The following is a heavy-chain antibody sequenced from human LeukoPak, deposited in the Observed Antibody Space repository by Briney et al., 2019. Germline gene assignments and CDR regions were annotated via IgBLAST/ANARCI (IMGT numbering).Heavy chain of an antibody. CDR2: IYTSGST. CDR3: ARDLDDQSNTNFLFDY. CDR1: GDSIGSIDW. D-gene: IGHD2-2*01. V-gene: IGHV4-4*02. J-gene: IGHJ4*02. Sequence: SGTLSLTCAVSGDSIGSIDWWSWVRQAPGKGLEWIGRIYTSGSTNYNPSLKSRVTMSADTSKNHFSLQLSSVTAADTAVYYCARDLDDQSNTNFLFDYWGQGTLVTVSS.